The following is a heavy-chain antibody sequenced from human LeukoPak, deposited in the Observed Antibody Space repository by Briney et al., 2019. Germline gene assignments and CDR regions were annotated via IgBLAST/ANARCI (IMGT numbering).Heavy chain of an antibody. D-gene: IGHD2-15*01. V-gene: IGHV1-69*01. J-gene: IGHJ6*04. CDR1: GGTFSSYA. CDR3: ARGRYCSGGSCYSGADYYYYYGMDV. Sequence: GSSVKVSCKASGGTFSSYAISWVRQAPGQGLEWVGGIIPIFGTANYAQKFQGRVTITADESTSTAYMELSSLRSEDTAVYYCARGRYCSGGSCYSGADYYYYYGMDVWGKGTTVTVSS. CDR2: IIPIFGTA.